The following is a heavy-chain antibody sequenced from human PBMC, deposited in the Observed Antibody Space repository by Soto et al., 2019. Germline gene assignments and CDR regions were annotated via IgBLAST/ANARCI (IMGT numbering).Heavy chain of an antibody. D-gene: IGHD3-3*01. V-gene: IGHV3-23*01. J-gene: IGHJ6*03. CDR1: GFTFSNYA. CDR2: ISGSGGST. CDR3: AKDANYDFWSGYPPTYYYYYMDV. Sequence: EEQLLESGGGLVQPGGSLRLSCAASGFTFSNYAMSWVRQAPGKGLEWVSAISGSGGSTYYADSVKGRFTISRDNSKNTLYQQMNSLRAEDTAVYYCAKDANYDFWSGYPPTYYYYYMDVWGKGTTVTVSS.